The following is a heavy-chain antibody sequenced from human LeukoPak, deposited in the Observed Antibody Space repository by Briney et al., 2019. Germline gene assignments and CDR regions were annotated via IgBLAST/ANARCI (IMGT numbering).Heavy chain of an antibody. J-gene: IGHJ4*02. Sequence: PGGSLRLSCAASGFTFSSYSMNWVRQAPGKGLEWVSSISSSSSYIYYADSVKGRFTISRDNAKNSLYLQMNSLRAEDTAVYYCAGNPPNRYCSSTSCCPFDYWGQGTLVTVSS. CDR1: GFTFSSYS. D-gene: IGHD2-2*01. CDR3: AGNPPNRYCSSTSCCPFDY. V-gene: IGHV3-21*01. CDR2: ISSSSSYI.